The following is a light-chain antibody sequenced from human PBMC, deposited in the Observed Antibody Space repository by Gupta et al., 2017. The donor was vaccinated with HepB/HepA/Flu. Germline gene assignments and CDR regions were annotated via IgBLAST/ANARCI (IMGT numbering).Light chain of an antibody. CDR2: GAS. CDR1: QSVSSN. V-gene: IGKV3-15*01. CDR3: QQYNNWPPIT. Sequence: EIVMTQSPATLSVSPGGRATLSCMASQSVSSNLAWYQQKPGQAPRLLIYGASTRATGIPARFSGSGSGKEFTLTISILHSEDFAVYYCQQYNNWPPITFGQGTRLEIK. J-gene: IGKJ5*01.